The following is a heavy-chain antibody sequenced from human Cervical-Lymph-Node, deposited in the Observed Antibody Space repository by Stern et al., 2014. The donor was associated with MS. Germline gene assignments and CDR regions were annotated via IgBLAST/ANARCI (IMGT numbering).Heavy chain of an antibody. Sequence: EQLLESGGGVVQPGRSLRLSCAASGFTFSSYAMHWVRQAPGKGLEWVAVISYDGSNKYYADSVKGRFTISRDNSKNTLYLQMNSLRAEDTAVYYCARDRGYSSVWTFYFDYWGQGTLVTVSS. CDR2: ISYDGSNK. CDR3: ARDRGYSSVWTFYFDY. D-gene: IGHD6-19*01. J-gene: IGHJ4*02. CDR1: GFTFSSYA. V-gene: IGHV3-30-3*01.